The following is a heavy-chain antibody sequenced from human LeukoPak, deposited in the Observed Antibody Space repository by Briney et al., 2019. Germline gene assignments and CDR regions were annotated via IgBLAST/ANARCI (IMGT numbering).Heavy chain of an antibody. D-gene: IGHD2-15*01. CDR1: KFTFRNYD. CDR3: AKRQCSGFNCAFFDY. CDR2: IFASGGTT. J-gene: IGHJ4*02. V-gene: IGHV3-23*01. Sequence: PGGSLRLSCAASKFTFRNYDMSWVRQAPGEGLEGVSAIFASGGTTYYADSVKGRFTISRDNSKNTLFLQMNSLGAEDTAVYYCAKRQCSGFNCAFFDYWGQGTLVTVSS.